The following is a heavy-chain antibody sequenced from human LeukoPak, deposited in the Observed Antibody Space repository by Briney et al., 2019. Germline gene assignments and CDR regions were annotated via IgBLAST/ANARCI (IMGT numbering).Heavy chain of an antibody. CDR1: GFTFSSYG. CDR2: ISSSSSYI. J-gene: IGHJ4*02. CDR3: AKVSRSSGLD. Sequence: PGGSLRLSCAASGFTFSSYGMNWVRQAPGKGLEWVSFISSSSSYIYYADSVKGRFTISRDNSKNTLYLQMNSLRAEDTAVYYCAKVSRSSGLDWGQGTRVTVSS. V-gene: IGHV3-21*04. D-gene: IGHD6-19*01.